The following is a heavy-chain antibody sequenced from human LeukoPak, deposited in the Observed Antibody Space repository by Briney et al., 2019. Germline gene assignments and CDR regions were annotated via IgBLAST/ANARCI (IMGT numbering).Heavy chain of an antibody. CDR1: GFTFTNYW. J-gene: IGHJ4*02. V-gene: IGHV3-74*01. D-gene: IGHD4-23*01. Sequence: GGSLRLSCVASGFTFTNYWMHWVRQAPGKGLVWVARMNSDASSTSYADSVKGRFTISRDNDKKTLYLQMNSLRVEDTAVYYCARGPDYGGPLRGQGTLVTVSP. CDR2: MNSDASST. CDR3: ARGPDYGGPL.